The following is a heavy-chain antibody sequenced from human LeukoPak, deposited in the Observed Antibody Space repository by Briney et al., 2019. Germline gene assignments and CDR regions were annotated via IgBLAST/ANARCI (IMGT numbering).Heavy chain of an antibody. V-gene: IGHV3-7*01. J-gene: IGHJ5*02. D-gene: IGHD3-10*01. Sequence: GGALRLSCAASGYTFSSYWMSWVRQAPGKGLEWVANIKQDGSEKYYVDSVKGRFTISRDNAKNSLYLQMNSLRAEDTAVYYCAREPRSRYYYGSGASWFDPWGQGTLVTVSS. CDR2: IKQDGSEK. CDR1: GYTFSSYW. CDR3: AREPRSRYYYGSGASWFDP.